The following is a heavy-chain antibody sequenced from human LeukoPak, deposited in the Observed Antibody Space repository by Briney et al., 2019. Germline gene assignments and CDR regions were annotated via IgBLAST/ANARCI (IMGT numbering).Heavy chain of an antibody. J-gene: IGHJ4*02. D-gene: IGHD3-22*01. CDR3: ARLRSYYYDSTFDY. V-gene: IGHV4-59*08. CDR1: GGSISSYY. CDR2: IYYSGST. Sequence: PSETLSLTCTVSGGSISSYYWSWIRQPPGKGLEWIGYIYYSGSTNYNPSLKSRVTISVDTSKNQFSLKLSSVTAADTAVYYCARLRSYYYDSTFDYWGQGTLVTVSS.